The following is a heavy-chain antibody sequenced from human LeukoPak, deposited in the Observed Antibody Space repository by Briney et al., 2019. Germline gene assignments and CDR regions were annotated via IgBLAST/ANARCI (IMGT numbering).Heavy chain of an antibody. CDR2: ISGSGGST. CDR3: AKDVEYYDFWSGYPNAFDI. V-gene: IGHV3-23*01. D-gene: IGHD3-3*01. J-gene: IGHJ3*02. CDR1: GFTFSSYA. Sequence: GGSLRLSCAASGFTFSSYAMSWVRQAPGKGLEWVSAISGSGGSTYYADSVKGRFTISRDNSKNTLYLQMNSPRAEDTAVYYCAKDVEYYDFWSGYPNAFDIWGQGTMVTVSS.